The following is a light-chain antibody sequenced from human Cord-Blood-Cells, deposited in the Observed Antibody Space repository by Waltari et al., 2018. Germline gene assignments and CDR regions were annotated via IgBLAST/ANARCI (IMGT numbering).Light chain of an antibody. CDR3: QQYYSTPYT. CDR2: WAS. CDR1: QSVLYSSNNKNY. J-gene: IGKJ2*01. Sequence: DIVMTQSLDSLAVSLGERATINCKSSQSVLYSSNNKNYLAWYQQKPGQTPKLLIYWASTRESGVPDRFSGSGSGTDFTLTISSLQAEDVAVYYCQQYYSTPYTFGQGTKLEIK. V-gene: IGKV4-1*01.